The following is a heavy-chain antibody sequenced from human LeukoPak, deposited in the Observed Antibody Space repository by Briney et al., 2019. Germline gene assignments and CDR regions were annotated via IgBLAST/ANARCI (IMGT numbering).Heavy chain of an antibody. Sequence: GGSLRLSCVGSGFSFSSFAMSWVRQGPGKGLELVSTISGGGRLTYYADSVKGRFTISRDDSKNMQFLEMSSLRPEDTAVYFCAKRITATTGFYFDSWGQGALVTV. CDR3: AKRITATTGFYFDS. CDR2: ISGGGRLT. CDR1: GFSFSSFA. D-gene: IGHD1-26*01. V-gene: IGHV3-23*01. J-gene: IGHJ4*02.